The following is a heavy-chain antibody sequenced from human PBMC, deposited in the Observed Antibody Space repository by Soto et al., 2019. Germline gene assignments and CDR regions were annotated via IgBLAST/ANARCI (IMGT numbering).Heavy chain of an antibody. V-gene: IGHV3-33*01. CDR1: GFTFSSYG. D-gene: IGHD4-17*01. J-gene: IGHJ4*02. CDR3: ARDDYGDYFDY. Sequence: GESLKISCAASGFTFSSYGMHWVRQAPGKGLEWVAVIWYDGSNKYYADSVKGRFTISRDNSKNTLYLQMNSLRAEDTAVYYCARDDYGDYFDYWGQGTLVTVSS. CDR2: IWYDGSNK.